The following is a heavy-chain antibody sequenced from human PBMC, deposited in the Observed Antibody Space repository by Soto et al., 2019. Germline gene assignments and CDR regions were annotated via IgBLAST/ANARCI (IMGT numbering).Heavy chain of an antibody. Sequence: SETLSLTCAVYGGSFSGYYWSWIRQPPGKGLEWIGEINHSGSTNYNPSLKSRVTISVDTSKNQFSLKLSSVTAADTAVYYCARGRRVVVELSYYYYMDVWGKGTTVTVSS. CDR3: ARGRRVVVELSYYYYMDV. J-gene: IGHJ6*03. V-gene: IGHV4-34*01. D-gene: IGHD2-15*01. CDR2: INHSGST. CDR1: GGSFSGYY.